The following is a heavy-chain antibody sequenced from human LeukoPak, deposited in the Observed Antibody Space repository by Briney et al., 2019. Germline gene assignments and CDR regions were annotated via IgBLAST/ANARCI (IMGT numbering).Heavy chain of an antibody. J-gene: IGHJ4*02. Sequence: PSETLSLTCAVYGGSFSGYYWSWIRQPPGKGLEWIGEINHSGSINYNPSLKSRVTISVDTSKNQFSLKLSSVTAADTAVYYCARTPHHTVTTSGGDYWGQGTLVTVSS. CDR3: ARTPHHTVTTSGGDY. V-gene: IGHV4-34*01. CDR2: INHSGSI. D-gene: IGHD4-17*01. CDR1: GGSFSGYY.